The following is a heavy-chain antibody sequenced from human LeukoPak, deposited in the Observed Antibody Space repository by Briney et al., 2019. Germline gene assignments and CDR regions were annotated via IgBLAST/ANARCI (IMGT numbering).Heavy chain of an antibody. V-gene: IGHV3-7*01. D-gene: IGHD3-9*01. Sequence: GSLRLSCAASGFTFSSYWMSWVRQAPGKGLEWVANIKQDGSEKYYVDSVKGRFTISRDNAKNSLYLQMNSLRAEDTAVYYCAREPPTDYDILTGYYTLPDYWGQGTLVTVSS. CDR2: IKQDGSEK. CDR3: AREPPTDYDILTGYYTLPDY. J-gene: IGHJ4*02. CDR1: GFTFSSYW.